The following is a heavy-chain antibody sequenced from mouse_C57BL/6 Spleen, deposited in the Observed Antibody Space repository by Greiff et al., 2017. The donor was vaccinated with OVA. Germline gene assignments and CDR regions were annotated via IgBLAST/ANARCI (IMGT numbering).Heavy chain of an antibody. Sequence: QVQLQQSGPELVKPGASVKISCKASGYAFSSSWMNWVKQRPGKGLEWIGRIYPGDGDTNYNGKFKGKATLTADKSSSTAYMQLSSLTSEDSAVYFCARFEDYYGSSYEMDYWGQGTSVTVSS. CDR1: GYAFSSSW. CDR3: ARFEDYYGSSYEMDY. J-gene: IGHJ4*01. D-gene: IGHD1-1*01. V-gene: IGHV1-82*01. CDR2: IYPGDGDT.